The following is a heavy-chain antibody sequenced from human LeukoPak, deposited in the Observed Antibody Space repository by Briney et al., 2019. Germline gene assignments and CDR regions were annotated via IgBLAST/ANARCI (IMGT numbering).Heavy chain of an antibody. Sequence: SSETLSLTCTVSGGSISSYYWSWIRQPPGKGLEWIGYIYYSGSTNYNPSLKSRVTISVDTSKNQFSLKLSSVTAADTAVYYCARVGHSSIFDYWGQGTLVTVSS. D-gene: IGHD6-13*01. CDR3: ARVGHSSIFDY. CDR2: IYYSGST. CDR1: GGSISSYY. V-gene: IGHV4-59*01. J-gene: IGHJ4*02.